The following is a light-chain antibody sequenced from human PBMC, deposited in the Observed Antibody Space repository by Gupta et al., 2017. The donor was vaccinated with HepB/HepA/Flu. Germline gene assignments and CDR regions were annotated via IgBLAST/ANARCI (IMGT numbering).Light chain of an antibody. CDR3: HQDASYPYS. Sequence: DIQMSQSPSSLSASVGDTVTITCRASQGVNNYLAWFQQKPGEAPKSLIHFASSLQSGVPSKFSGSGSGTHFTLTISGLQPEDFATYYCHQDASYPYSFGRGTKLEL. J-gene: IGKJ2*03. CDR2: FAS. CDR1: QGVNNY. V-gene: IGKV1-16*02.